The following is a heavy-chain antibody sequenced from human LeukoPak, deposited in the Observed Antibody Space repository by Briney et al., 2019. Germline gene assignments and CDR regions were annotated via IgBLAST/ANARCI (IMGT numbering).Heavy chain of an antibody. CDR1: GRPISSSSYY. CDR2: IYYSGST. V-gene: IGHV4-39*01. J-gene: IGHJ2*01. Sequence: SDTLSLTCTVSGRPISSSSYYCGWIPRPPGKGRGWNGSIYYSGSTYYNPSLKSRVTISVDTSKNQFSLKLSSVTAADTAVYYCARLPGFWSGYVYWYFDLWGRGTLVTVSS. D-gene: IGHD3-3*01. CDR3: ARLPGFWSGYVYWYFDL.